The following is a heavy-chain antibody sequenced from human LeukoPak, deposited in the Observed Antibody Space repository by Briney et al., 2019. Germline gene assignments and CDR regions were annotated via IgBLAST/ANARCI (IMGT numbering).Heavy chain of an antibody. CDR2: FAYSGTT. Sequence: SETLSLTCTVSDGSISSHYWSWVRQPPGKGLEWIGHFAYSGTTSYNASLKSRVTISVDTSKNQFSLKLTSVTAADTAVHYCARPHSSGWYGVYDIWGQGTMVTVSS. CDR1: DGSISSHY. J-gene: IGHJ3*02. D-gene: IGHD6-19*01. CDR3: ARPHSSGWYGVYDI. V-gene: IGHV4-59*08.